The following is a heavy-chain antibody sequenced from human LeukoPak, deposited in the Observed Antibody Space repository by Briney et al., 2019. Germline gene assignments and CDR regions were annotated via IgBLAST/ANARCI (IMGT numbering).Heavy chain of an antibody. J-gene: IGHJ3*02. D-gene: IGHD3-16*01. Sequence: GGSLRLSCAASGFTFSDYYMSWLRQAPGKGLEGVSYISSSGSTIYYADSVKGRFTISSDNAKNSLYLQMNSLRAEDTAVYYCARDGGHTGDDAFDIWGQGTMVTVSS. CDR3: ARDGGHTGDDAFDI. V-gene: IGHV3-11*01. CDR1: GFTFSDYY. CDR2: ISSSGSTI.